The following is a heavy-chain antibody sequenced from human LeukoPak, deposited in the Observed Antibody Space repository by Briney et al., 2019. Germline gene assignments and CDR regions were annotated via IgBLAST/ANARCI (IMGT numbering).Heavy chain of an antibody. J-gene: IGHJ4*02. V-gene: IGHV4-30-4*02. CDR3: ARERAYYDFWSGYYTGIDY. CDR2: IYYSGST. Sequence: SETLSLTCTDSGGSISSGDYYWSWIRQPPGKGLEWIGYIYYSGSTYYNPSLKSRVTISVDTSKNQFSLKLSSVTAADTAVYYCARERAYYDFWSGYYTGIDYWGQGTLVTVSS. CDR1: GGSISSGDYY. D-gene: IGHD3-3*01.